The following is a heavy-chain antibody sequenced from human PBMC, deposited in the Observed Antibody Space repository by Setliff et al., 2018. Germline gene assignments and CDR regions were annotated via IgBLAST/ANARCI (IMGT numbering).Heavy chain of an antibody. J-gene: IGHJ4*02. CDR3: ARDNTIVGATDY. Sequence: PSETLSLTCTVSGGSISPYFWSWIRQPPGKGLEWFGEINQSGSGDYNPSFKGRVTISADTSTNHFSLKLTSVTAADTAVYYCARDNTIVGATDYWGQGALVTVSS. D-gene: IGHD1-26*01. V-gene: IGHV4-34*01. CDR2: INQSGSG. CDR1: GGSISPYF.